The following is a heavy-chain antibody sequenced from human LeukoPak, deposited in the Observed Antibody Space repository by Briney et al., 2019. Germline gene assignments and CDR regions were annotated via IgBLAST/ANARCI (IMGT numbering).Heavy chain of an antibody. CDR2: IYYSGST. J-gene: IGHJ3*02. CDR3: ARARYALDAFDI. D-gene: IGHD2-2*01. Sequence: PSETLSLTCTVSGGSISSYYWSWIRQPPGKGLEWIGYIYYSGSTNYNPSLKSRVTISVDTSKNQFSLKLSSVTAADTAVYYCARARYALDAFDIWGQGTMVTVSS. V-gene: IGHV4-59*01. CDR1: GGSISSYY.